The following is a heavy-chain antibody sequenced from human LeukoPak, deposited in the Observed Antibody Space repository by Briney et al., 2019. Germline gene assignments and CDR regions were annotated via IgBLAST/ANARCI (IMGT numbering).Heavy chain of an antibody. J-gene: IGHJ4*02. D-gene: IGHD3-9*01. CDR1: GFTFSSYS. CDR2: ISSSSSYI. Sequence: KPGGSLRLSCAAAGFTFSSYSRKWVRQAPGKGLEWVSSISSSSSYIYYADSVKGRFTISRDNAKNSLYLQMNSLRAEDTAVYYCAGVSILTGYSPDWGQGTLVTVSS. CDR3: AGVSILTGYSPD. V-gene: IGHV3-21*01.